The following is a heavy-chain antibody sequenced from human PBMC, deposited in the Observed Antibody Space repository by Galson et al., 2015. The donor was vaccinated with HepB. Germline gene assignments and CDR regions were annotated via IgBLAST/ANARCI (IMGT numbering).Heavy chain of an antibody. V-gene: IGHV1-69*06. CDR3: ARLCAPTYYDILTGPSDLYYYYGMDV. J-gene: IGHJ6*02. CDR2: IIPLFGTA. CDR1: GGTFSSYA. Sequence: SVKVSCKASGGTFSSYAISWVRQAPGQGLEWMGGIIPLFGTANYAQKFQGRVTITADKSTSTAYMELSSLRSEDTAVYYCARLCAPTYYDILTGPSDLYYYYGMDVWGQGTTVTVSS. D-gene: IGHD3-9*01.